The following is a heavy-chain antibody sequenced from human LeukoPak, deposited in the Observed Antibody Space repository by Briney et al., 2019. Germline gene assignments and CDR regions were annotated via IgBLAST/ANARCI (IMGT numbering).Heavy chain of an antibody. J-gene: IGHJ4*02. CDR2: IYSGGST. Sequence: GGSLRLSCAASGFTVSSNYMSWVRQAPGKGLEWVSVIYSGGSTYYADSVKGRFTISRDNSKNTLYLQMNSLRAEDTAVYYCAISAAAGIPFDYWGQGTLVTVSS. CDR1: GFTVSSNY. D-gene: IGHD6-13*01. V-gene: IGHV3-66*02. CDR3: AISAAAGIPFDY.